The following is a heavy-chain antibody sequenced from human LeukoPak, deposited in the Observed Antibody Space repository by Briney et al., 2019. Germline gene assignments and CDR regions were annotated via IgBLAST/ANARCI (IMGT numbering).Heavy chain of an antibody. J-gene: IGHJ4*02. CDR3: AKRGITHYLDY. Sequence: GGSLRLSCAASGFTFSNFAMSWVRQAPGKGLEWVASLGSGGDDTYYADSVKGRFTISRDDSRNTVSLPMNSLRAGDTAIYYCAKRGITHYLDYWGQGALVTVSS. CDR2: LGSGGDDT. V-gene: IGHV3-23*01. D-gene: IGHD3-10*01. CDR1: GFTFSNFA.